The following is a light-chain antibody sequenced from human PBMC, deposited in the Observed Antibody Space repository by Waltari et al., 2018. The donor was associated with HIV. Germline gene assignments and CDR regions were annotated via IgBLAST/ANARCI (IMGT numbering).Light chain of an antibody. CDR2: RSY. CDR3: SAWDDSLSGPV. CDR1: SFNVGSKY. J-gene: IGLJ3*02. Sequence: QSVLTQPPSASGTPGQRVTISCSGSSFNVGSKYVYWYQQLPGTTPKLLIYRSYQRPSVVPDRFSGSKSGTSASLASSGLRSEDEADYYCSAWDDSLSGPVFGGGTKLTVL. V-gene: IGLV1-47*01.